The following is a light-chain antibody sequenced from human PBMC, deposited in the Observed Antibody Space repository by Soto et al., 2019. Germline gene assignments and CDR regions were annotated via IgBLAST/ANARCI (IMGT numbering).Light chain of an antibody. CDR3: LLDFGYFWA. Sequence: AIQLTQSPSSLSASVGERVTITCRASQAIRSALGWYQQKPGKVPRLLIYAASTLQSGVPSRFSGSGFGTDFTLTISRLQPEDFATYYCLLDFGYFWAFGQGTKVDI. CDR1: QAIRSA. CDR2: AAS. J-gene: IGKJ1*01. V-gene: IGKV1-6*02.